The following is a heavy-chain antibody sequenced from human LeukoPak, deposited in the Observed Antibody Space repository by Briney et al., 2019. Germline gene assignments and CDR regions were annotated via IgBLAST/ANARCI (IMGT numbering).Heavy chain of an antibody. CDR1: GGSISSGDYY. J-gene: IGHJ2*01. Sequence: SQTLSLTCTVSGGSISSGDYYWNWIRQHPGKGLEWIGYIYSSGSTYYNPSLKSRVTISVDTSKNQFSLKLSSVTAADTAVYYCARSIAALPLDLWGRGTLVTVSS. V-gene: IGHV4-30-4*08. CDR3: ARSIAALPLDL. CDR2: IYSSGST. D-gene: IGHD6-6*01.